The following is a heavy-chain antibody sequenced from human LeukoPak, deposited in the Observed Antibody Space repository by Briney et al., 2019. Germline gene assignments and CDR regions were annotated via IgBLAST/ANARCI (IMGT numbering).Heavy chain of an antibody. D-gene: IGHD3-10*01. CDR1: GFTFSSFW. CDR2: INQDGSEK. V-gene: IGHV3-7*01. J-gene: IGHJ4*02. Sequence: GGSLRLSCAASGFTFSSFWMSWVRQAPRKRLECLANINQDGSEKYYVDSVKGRFTISRDNAKNSLYLQMNSLRAEDTAVYYCARPQLYNSGTSYTGYWGQGALVTVSS. CDR3: ARPQLYNSGTSYTGY.